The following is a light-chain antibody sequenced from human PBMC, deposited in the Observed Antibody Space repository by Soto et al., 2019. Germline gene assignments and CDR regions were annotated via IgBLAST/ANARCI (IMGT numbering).Light chain of an antibody. CDR1: QSISSL. CDR2: GAS. J-gene: IGKJ1*01. Sequence: ETVMTQSPATLSVSPGERATLSCRASQSISSLLGWYQQKPGQAPRLLIYGASTRATGIPDRFSGSGSGTEFTLTISSLQSEDFAVYYCQHYNNWSWTFGQGTKVDIK. CDR3: QHYNNWSWT. V-gene: IGKV3-15*01.